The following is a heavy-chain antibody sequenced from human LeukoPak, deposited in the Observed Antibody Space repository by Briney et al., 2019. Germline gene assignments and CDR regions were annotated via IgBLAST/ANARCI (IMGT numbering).Heavy chain of an antibody. V-gene: IGHV3-30-3*01. CDR1: GFTFSSYS. CDR2: ISYDGSNK. Sequence: GGSLRLSCAASGFTFSSYSMHWVRQAPGKGLEWVAVISYDGSNKYYADSVKGRLTISRDNSKNTLYLQMNSLRAEDTAVYYCARDRSSNEYYFDYWGQGTLVTVSS. CDR3: ARDRSSNEYYFDY. J-gene: IGHJ4*02. D-gene: IGHD2-2*01.